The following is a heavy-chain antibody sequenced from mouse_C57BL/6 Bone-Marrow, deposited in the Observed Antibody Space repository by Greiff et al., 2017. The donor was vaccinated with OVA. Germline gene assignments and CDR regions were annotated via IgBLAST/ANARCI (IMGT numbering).Heavy chain of an antibody. V-gene: IGHV1-19*01. CDR1: GYTFTDYY. CDR3: ASPRTAQAFAD. J-gene: IGHJ3*01. D-gene: IGHD3-2*02. Sequence: EVKLLESGPVLVKPGASVKMSCKASGYTFTDYYMNWVKQSHGKSLEWIGVINPYNGGTSYNQKFKGKATLTVDKSSSTAYMELNSLTSEDSAVYYCASPRTAQAFADWGQGTLVTVSA. CDR2: INPYNGGT.